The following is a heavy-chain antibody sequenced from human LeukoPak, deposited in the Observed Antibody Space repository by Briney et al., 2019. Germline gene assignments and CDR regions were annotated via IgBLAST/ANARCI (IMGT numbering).Heavy chain of an antibody. CDR1: GFTFTNAW. V-gene: IGHV3-15*01. D-gene: IGHD3-9*01. Sequence: GGSLRLSCAASGFTFTNAWMSWVRQAPGKGLEWVGRIKSKTDGGTTDYAAPVKGRFTISRDDSKHTLYLQMNSLKTEDTAVYYCTTDQDDHFDWFIWGQGTLVTVSS. CDR3: TTDQDDHFDWFI. J-gene: IGHJ4*02. CDR2: IKSKTDGGTT.